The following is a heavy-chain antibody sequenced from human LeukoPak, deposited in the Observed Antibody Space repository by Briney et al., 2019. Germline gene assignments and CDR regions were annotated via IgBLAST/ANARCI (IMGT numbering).Heavy chain of an antibody. V-gene: IGHV3-43D*03. Sequence: GGSLRLSCAASGFTFDDYAMHWVRQAPGKGLEWVSLISWDGGSTYYADSVKGRFTISRDNSKNSLYLQMNSLRAEDTALYYCAKQFGGYYYYMDVWGKGTTVTVSS. CDR2: ISWDGGST. CDR3: AKQFGGYYYYMDV. CDR1: GFTFDDYA. D-gene: IGHD3-16*01. J-gene: IGHJ6*03.